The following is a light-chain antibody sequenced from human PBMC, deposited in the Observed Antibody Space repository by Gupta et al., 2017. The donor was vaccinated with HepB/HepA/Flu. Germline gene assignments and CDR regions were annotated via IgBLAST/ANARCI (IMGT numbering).Light chain of an antibody. Sequence: SYVLTQPPSVSVAPGKTARITCGGTGIGSKSVHWYQQKSGQAPRLVVYDDSHRPSGIPERFSGSNSGDTATLTISRVVAGDEADYYCQVWGSTTDHVFGTGTKVTVL. J-gene: IGLJ1*01. CDR2: DDS. CDR3: QVWGSTTDHV. CDR1: GIGSKS. V-gene: IGLV3-21*03.